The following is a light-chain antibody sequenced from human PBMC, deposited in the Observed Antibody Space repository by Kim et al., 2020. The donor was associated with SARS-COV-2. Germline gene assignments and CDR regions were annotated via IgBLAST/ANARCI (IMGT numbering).Light chain of an antibody. Sequence: VSPGQTASISGSGDTWRDKYACWYQQKPGQSPVLVIYQDSKRPSGIPERFSGSNSGNTATLTISGTQAMDEADYYCQAWDSSTVVFGGGTQLTVL. J-gene: IGLJ2*01. V-gene: IGLV3-1*01. CDR2: QDS. CDR3: QAWDSSTVV. CDR1: TWRDKY.